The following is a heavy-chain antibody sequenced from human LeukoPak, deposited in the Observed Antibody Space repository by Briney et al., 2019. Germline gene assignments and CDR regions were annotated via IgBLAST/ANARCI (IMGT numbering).Heavy chain of an antibody. CDR2: IIGDKGDT. D-gene: IGHD2-15*01. J-gene: IGHJ4*02. CDR3: AGGSYGQAAFDY. CDR1: GNTFTKYG. V-gene: IGHV1-18*04. Sequence: ASVTVACKTSGNTFTKYGITWVRQAPGQGLEWLGWIIGDKGDTNYAQKVQGRVTLTPARSTRTAYMELRTLTSDDTALYIGAGGSYGQAAFDYWGQGTQVTVSS.